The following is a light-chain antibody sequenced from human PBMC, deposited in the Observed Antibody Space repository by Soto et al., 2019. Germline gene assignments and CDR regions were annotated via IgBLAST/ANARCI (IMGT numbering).Light chain of an antibody. CDR1: QSVSSSY. V-gene: IGKV3-20*01. CDR2: SIS. Sequence: EIVLTQSPGTLSLSPGERATLSCRASQSVSSSYLAWYQQKPGQAPRLLIYSISSRATGIPDRFSGSGSGTDFTLTISRLEPEDFAVYYCQQYGISRTFGQGTKVDIK. CDR3: QQYGISRT. J-gene: IGKJ1*01.